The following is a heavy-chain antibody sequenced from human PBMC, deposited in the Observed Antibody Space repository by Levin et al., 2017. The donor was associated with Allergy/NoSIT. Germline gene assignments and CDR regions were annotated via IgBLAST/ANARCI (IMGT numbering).Heavy chain of an antibody. CDR1: GFTFSNAW. J-gene: IGHJ4*02. CDR2: IKSKTDGGTT. V-gene: IGHV3-15*01. D-gene: IGHD5-18*01. CDR3: TTGVDTAMVTGFDY. Sequence: GESLKISCAASGFTFSNAWMSWVRQAPGKGLEWVGRIKSKTDGGTTDYAAPVKGRFTISRDDSKNTLYLQMNSLKTEDTAVYYCTTGVDTAMVTGFDYWGQGTLVTVSS.